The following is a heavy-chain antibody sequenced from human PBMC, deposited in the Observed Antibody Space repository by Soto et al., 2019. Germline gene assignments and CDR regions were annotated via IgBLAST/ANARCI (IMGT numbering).Heavy chain of an antibody. CDR3: ARDRTGVGELSGYDFWSGRTNYYYYGMDV. Sequence: GGSLRLSCAASGFTVSSNYMSWVRQAPGKGLEWVSVIYSGGSTYYADSVKGRFTISRDNSKNTLYLQMNSLRAEDTAVYYCARDRTGVGELSGYDFWSGRTNYYYYGMDVWGQGTTVTVSS. CDR1: GFTVSSNY. D-gene: IGHD3-3*01. CDR2: IYSGGST. J-gene: IGHJ6*02. V-gene: IGHV3-53*01.